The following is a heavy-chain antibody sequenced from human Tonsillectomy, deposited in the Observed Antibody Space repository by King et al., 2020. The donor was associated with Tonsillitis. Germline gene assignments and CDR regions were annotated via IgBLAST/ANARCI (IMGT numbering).Heavy chain of an antibody. V-gene: IGHV3-30*18. D-gene: IGHD5-18*01. CDR3: AKDRWVYGPDTARTLFDY. J-gene: IGHJ4*02. CDR1: GFTFSTYG. Sequence: VQLVESGGGVVQPGRSLRLSCAASGFTFSTYGMHWVRQAPGKGLEWVAVISYDGSNKYYADSVKGRFTISRDNSKTTLYLQMNSLRAEDTAVYYCAKDRWVYGPDTARTLFDYWAREPWSPSPQ. CDR2: ISYDGSNK.